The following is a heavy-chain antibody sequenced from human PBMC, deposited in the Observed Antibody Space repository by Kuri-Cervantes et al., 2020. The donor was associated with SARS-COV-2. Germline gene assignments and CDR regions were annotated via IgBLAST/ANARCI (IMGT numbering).Heavy chain of an antibody. V-gene: IGHV3-33*01. Sequence: GASLKFSCAASGFTFSSYGMHWGRQAPGKGLEWVAVIWYDGSNKYYADSVKGRFTISRDSSKNTLFLLMYSLRGDDTAIYYCAREGYSSGQDFDSWGQGALVTVSS. CDR3: AREGYSSGQDFDS. J-gene: IGHJ4*02. CDR2: IWYDGSNK. D-gene: IGHD6-19*01. CDR1: GFTFSSYG.